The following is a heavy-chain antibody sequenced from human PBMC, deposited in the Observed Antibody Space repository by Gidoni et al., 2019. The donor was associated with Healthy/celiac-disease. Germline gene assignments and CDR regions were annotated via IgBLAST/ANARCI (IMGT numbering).Heavy chain of an antibody. V-gene: IGHV3-30*18. CDR2: ISYDGSNK. CDR1: GFTFSCYG. J-gene: IGHJ6*02. Sequence: QVQLVESGGGVVQPGRSRGLSWSALGFTFSCYGMRWVRQAPGKGLEWVAVISYDGSNKYYADSVKGRFTISRDNSKNTLYLQMNSLRAEDTAVYYCAKDLYYYDSSGYQIHYGMDVWGQGTTVTVSS. CDR3: AKDLYYYDSSGYQIHYGMDV. D-gene: IGHD3-22*01.